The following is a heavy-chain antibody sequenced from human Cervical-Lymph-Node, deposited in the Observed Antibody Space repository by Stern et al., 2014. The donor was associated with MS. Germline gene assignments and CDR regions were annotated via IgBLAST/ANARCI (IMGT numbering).Heavy chain of an antibody. Sequence: EVQLVESGGGLVKPGGSLTLSCAASGFNIVTYSMNWVRQAPGKGLEWVSFISSTSSNIKYADAVRGRFTSSRDNAKNSLFLHMSGLRVEDTAVYYCASTSGWFDSWGQGIQVTVSS. CDR3: ASTSGWFDS. CDR1: GFNIVTYS. CDR2: ISSTSSNI. J-gene: IGHJ5*01. V-gene: IGHV3-21*01.